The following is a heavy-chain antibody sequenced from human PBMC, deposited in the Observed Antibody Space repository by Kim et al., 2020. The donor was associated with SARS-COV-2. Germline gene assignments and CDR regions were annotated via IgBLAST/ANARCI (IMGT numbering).Heavy chain of an antibody. V-gene: IGHV4-34*01. D-gene: IGHD2-15*01. CDR2: INHSGST. CDR1: GGSFSGYY. CDR3: AREKDIVVVVAATPRLRY. J-gene: IGHJ2*01. Sequence: SETLSLTCAVYGGSFSGYYWSWIRQPPGKGLEWIGEINHSGSTNYNPSLKSRVTISVDTSKNQFSLKLSSVTAADTAVYYCAREKDIVVVVAATPRLRY.